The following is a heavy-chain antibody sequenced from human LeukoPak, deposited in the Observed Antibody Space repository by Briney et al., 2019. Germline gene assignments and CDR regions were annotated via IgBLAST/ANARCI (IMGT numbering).Heavy chain of an antibody. Sequence: ASVKVSCKGSGYTFTSYDINWVRQATGQGLEWMGWMNPNSGNTGYAQKFQGRVTMTRDTSISTAYMELSSLRSEDTAVYYCAREARYSGYDFDYWGQGTLVTVSS. D-gene: IGHD5-12*01. CDR3: AREARYSGYDFDY. J-gene: IGHJ4*02. V-gene: IGHV1-8*01. CDR2: MNPNSGNT. CDR1: GYTFTSYD.